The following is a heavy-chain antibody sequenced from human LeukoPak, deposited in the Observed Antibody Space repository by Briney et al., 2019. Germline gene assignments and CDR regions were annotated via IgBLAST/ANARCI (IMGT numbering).Heavy chain of an antibody. D-gene: IGHD3-10*01. CDR2: IKQDGSEK. Sequence: PGGSLRLSCAASGFTFSSYWMSWVRQAPGKGLEWVANIKQDGSEKYYVDSVKGRFTISRDNAKNSLYLQMNSLRAEDTAVYYCARVRGYYYGSGSPVGYWGQGTLVTVSS. V-gene: IGHV3-7*01. J-gene: IGHJ4*02. CDR1: GFTFSSYW. CDR3: ARVRGYYYGSGSPVGY.